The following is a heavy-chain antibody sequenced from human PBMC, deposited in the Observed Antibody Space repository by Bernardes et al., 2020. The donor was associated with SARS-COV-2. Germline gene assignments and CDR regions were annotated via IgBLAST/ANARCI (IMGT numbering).Heavy chain of an antibody. CDR1: GGSISSHY. V-gene: IGHV4-59*11. D-gene: IGHD1-26*01. Sequence: SETLSLTCTVSGGSISSHYWSWIRQPPGKGLEWIGYIYYSGSTNYNPSLKSRVTISVDTSKNQFSLKLSSVTAADTAVYYCARGAEWEPTAGEYWGQGTLVTVSS. J-gene: IGHJ4*02. CDR3: ARGAEWEPTAGEY. CDR2: IYYSGST.